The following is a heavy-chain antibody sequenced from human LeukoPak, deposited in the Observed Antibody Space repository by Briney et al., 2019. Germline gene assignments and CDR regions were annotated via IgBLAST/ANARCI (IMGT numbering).Heavy chain of an antibody. D-gene: IGHD3-9*01. V-gene: IGHV3-30*04. J-gene: IGHJ4*02. CDR1: GFTFSIYA. CDR2: ISYDGSNK. CDR3: ARDKRAFEWLFSFDY. Sequence: GRSLRLSCAASGFTFSIYAMHWGRQAPGKGLECVADISYDGSNKYYADSVKGRFTISRDNSKNTLYLQMNSLRAEDTAVYYCARDKRAFEWLFSFDYWGQRTLVTVSS.